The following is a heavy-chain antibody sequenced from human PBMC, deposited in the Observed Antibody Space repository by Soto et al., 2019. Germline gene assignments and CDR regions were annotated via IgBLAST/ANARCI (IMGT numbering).Heavy chain of an antibody. D-gene: IGHD3-22*01. Sequence: SETLSLTCTVSGGSISSGDYYWSWIRQPPGKGLEWIGYIYYSGSTYYNPSLKSRVTISVDTSKNQFSLKLSSVTAADTAVYYCARSNYYDSSGYYYRNPWFDPWGQGTLVTVSS. V-gene: IGHV4-30-4*02. J-gene: IGHJ5*02. CDR3: ARSNYYDSSGYYYRNPWFDP. CDR1: GGSISSGDYY. CDR2: IYYSGST.